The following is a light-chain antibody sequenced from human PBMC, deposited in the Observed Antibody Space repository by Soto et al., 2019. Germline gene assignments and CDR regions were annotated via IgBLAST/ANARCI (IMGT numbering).Light chain of an antibody. CDR3: QQHYINPIT. V-gene: IGKV3-20*01. J-gene: IGKJ5*01. CDR1: QSVSSSY. Sequence: EIVLTQSPGTLSLSPGERATLSCRASQSVSSSYLAWYQQKPGQAPRLLIYGASSRATGIPARFSGSGSGTEFTLTINTLQAEDVAVYYCQQHYINPITFGQGTRLEIK. CDR2: GAS.